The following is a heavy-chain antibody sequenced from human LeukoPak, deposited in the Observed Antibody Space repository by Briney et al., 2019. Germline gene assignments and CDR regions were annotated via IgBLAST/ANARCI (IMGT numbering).Heavy chain of an antibody. Sequence: ASVTVSCTASGYTFTGYYMHWVRQAPGQGLEWMGWISAYNGNTNYAQKLQGRVTMTTDTSTSTAYMELRSLRSDDTAVYYCAREYYDFWSGYYTGSNWFDPWGQGTLVTVSS. CDR1: GYTFTGYY. D-gene: IGHD3-3*01. CDR3: AREYYDFWSGYYTGSNWFDP. CDR2: ISAYNGNT. V-gene: IGHV1-18*04. J-gene: IGHJ5*02.